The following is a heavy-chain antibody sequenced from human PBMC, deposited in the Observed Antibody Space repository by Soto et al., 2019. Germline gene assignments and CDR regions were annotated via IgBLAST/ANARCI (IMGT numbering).Heavy chain of an antibody. Sequence: ASVKVSCKVSGYTLTELSMHWVRQAPGKGLEWMGGFDPEDGETIYAQKFQGRVTMTEDTSTDTAYMELSSLRSEDTAVYYCATVEYYYDSSGYYKPGYFDYWG. J-gene: IGHJ4*03. CDR2: FDPEDGET. V-gene: IGHV1-24*01. CDR3: ATVEYYYDSSGYYKPGYFDY. CDR1: GYTLTELS. D-gene: IGHD3-22*01.